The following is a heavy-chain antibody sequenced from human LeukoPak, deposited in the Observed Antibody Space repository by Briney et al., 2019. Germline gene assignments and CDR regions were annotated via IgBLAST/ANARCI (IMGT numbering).Heavy chain of an antibody. V-gene: IGHV4-4*02. CDR2: VNLQGST. CDR3: AREGGPYRPLDY. CDR1: GGSITDTNY. Sequence: SETLSLTCGVSGGSITDTNYWTWVRQPPGKGLEWIGEVNLQGSTNYNPSLMGRVAISVDTSENHISLQLTSVTAADTAVYYCAREGGPYRPLDYSGQGTLVTVSS. J-gene: IGHJ4*02.